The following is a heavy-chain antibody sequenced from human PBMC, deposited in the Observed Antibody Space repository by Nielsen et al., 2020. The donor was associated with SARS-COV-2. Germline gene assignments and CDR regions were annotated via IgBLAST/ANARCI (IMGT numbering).Heavy chain of an antibody. J-gene: IGHJ4*02. CDR1: GFTFSSYD. CDR2: IWSDGSDR. V-gene: IGHV3-33*01. D-gene: IGHD6-19*01. CDR3: ARGTGSVAGTIDY. Sequence: GGSLRLSCAASGFTFSSYDMHWVRQAPGKGLEWVAVIWSDGSDRYYADSVKGRFTISRDNSKNTLYLQMNSLRVDDTAVYFCARGTGSVAGTIDYWGQGTQVTVFS.